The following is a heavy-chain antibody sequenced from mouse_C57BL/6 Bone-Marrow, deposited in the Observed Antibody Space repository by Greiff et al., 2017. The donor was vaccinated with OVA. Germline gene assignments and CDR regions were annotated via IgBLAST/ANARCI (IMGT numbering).Heavy chain of an antibody. CDR3: ARERYYDYDVVDY. Sequence: QVQLQQSGAELVRPGSSVKLSCKASGYTFTSYWMHWVKQRPIQGLEWIGNIDPSDSETHYNQKFKDKATLTVDKSSSTAYMQLSSLTSEDSAVYYCARERYYDYDVVDYWGQGTTLTVSS. CDR2: IDPSDSET. CDR1: GYTFTSYW. V-gene: IGHV1-52*01. D-gene: IGHD2-4*01. J-gene: IGHJ2*01.